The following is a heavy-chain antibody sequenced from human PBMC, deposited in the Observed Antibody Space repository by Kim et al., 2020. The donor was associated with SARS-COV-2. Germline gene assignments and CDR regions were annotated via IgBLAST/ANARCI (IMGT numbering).Heavy chain of an antibody. D-gene: IGHD3-9*01. CDR2: ISYDGSNK. CDR1: GFTFSSYA. Sequence: GGSLRLSCAASGFTFSSYAMHWVRQAPGKGLEWVAVISYDGSNKYYADSVKGRFTISRDNSKNTLYLQMNSLRAEDTAVYYCARDPQIRYKGLFDYWGQG. V-gene: IGHV3-30-3*01. CDR3: ARDPQIRYKGLFDY. J-gene: IGHJ4*02.